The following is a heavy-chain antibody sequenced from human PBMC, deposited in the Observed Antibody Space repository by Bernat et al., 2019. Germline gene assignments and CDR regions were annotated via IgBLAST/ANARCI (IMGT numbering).Heavy chain of an antibody. Sequence: EVQLVESGGGLVQPGGSLRLSCAAPGFSFSSYWMTWVRQAPGKGLEGVANIRQDGNEKYYVDSVKGRFTISRDNAKNSLYLQMSSLRAEDTAVYYCARDFKDFDYWGQGTLVTVSS. J-gene: IGHJ4*02. CDR2: IRQDGNEK. CDR1: GFSFSSYW. V-gene: IGHV3-7*04. CDR3: ARDFKDFDY.